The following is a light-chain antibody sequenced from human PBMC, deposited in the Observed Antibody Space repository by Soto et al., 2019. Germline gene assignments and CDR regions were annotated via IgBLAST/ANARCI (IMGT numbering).Light chain of an antibody. J-gene: IGKJ1*01. CDR3: QHFGTSPQT. CDR1: QRVSSSY. Sequence: EIVLTQSPDTLSLSPGERATLSCRASQRVSSSYLAWYQQKPGQPPSLLIVDTSSRATSIYDRFSGSGSGKDFTLNIRRLEPEDFGVYYCQHFGTSPQTFGQGTTVEIK. V-gene: IGKV3-20*01. CDR2: DTS.